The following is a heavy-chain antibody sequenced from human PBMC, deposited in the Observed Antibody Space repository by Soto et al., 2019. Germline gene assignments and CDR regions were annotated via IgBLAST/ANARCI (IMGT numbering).Heavy chain of an antibody. CDR1: GFTFSSYA. J-gene: IGHJ4*02. CDR3: ARDPGLLLFGDSYREVVLYY. Sequence: GGSLRLSCAASGFTFSSYAMHWVRQAPGKGLEYVSAISSNGGSTYYANSVKGRFTISRDNSKNTLYLQMGSLRAEDMAVYYCARDPGLLLFGDSYREVVLYYWGQGTLVTVSS. D-gene: IGHD3-10*01. V-gene: IGHV3-64*01. CDR2: ISSNGGST.